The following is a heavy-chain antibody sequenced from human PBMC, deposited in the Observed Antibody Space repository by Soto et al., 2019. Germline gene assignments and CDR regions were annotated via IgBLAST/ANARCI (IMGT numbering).Heavy chain of an antibody. CDR3: ARDFAQHGTAPADY. CDR1: GFTFSSFG. Sequence: QVQLVESGGGVVQPGRSLRLSCAASGFTFSSFGMHWVRQAPGKGLEWVAVIWYDGSNKYYADSVKGRFTISRDNSKNTLYLQLTSLRAEDTAVYYCARDFAQHGTAPADYWGQGTLVTVSS. V-gene: IGHV3-33*01. D-gene: IGHD2-21*01. J-gene: IGHJ4*02. CDR2: IWYDGSNK.